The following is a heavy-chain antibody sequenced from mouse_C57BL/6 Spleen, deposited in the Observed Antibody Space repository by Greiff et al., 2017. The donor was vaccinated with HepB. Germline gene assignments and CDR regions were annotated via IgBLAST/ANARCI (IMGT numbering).Heavy chain of an antibody. Sequence: VHLVESGAELARPGASVKLSCKASGYTFTSYGISWVKQRTGQGLEWIGEIYPRSGNTYYNEKFKGQATLTADKSSSTAYMELRSLTSEDSTVYVCAREEDGSGDYWGQGTTLTVSS. CDR2: IYPRSGNT. J-gene: IGHJ2*01. CDR3: AREEDGSGDY. V-gene: IGHV1-81*01. D-gene: IGHD1-1*01. CDR1: GYTFTSYG.